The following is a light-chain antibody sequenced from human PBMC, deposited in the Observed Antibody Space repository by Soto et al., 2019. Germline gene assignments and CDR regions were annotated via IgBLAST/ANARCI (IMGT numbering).Light chain of an antibody. Sequence: DIQMTQSPSSLSASVGDRVTITCRASQRITSYLNWYQQKLGKAPKLPIYAASNLQSGLPSRFSGSGFGTDFTLTISSLQPDDLATYFCQQSYTTPYTFGLGTKLEIK. J-gene: IGKJ2*01. CDR3: QQSYTTPYT. CDR2: AAS. CDR1: QRITSY. V-gene: IGKV1-39*01.